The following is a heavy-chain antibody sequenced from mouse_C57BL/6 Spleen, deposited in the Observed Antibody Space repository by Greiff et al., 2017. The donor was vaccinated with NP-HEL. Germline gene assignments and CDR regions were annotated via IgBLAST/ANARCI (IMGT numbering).Heavy chain of an antibody. D-gene: IGHD3-2*02. CDR2: INPNNGGT. J-gene: IGHJ3*01. V-gene: IGHV1-26*01. CDR1: GYTFTDYY. Sequence: VQLQQSGPELVKPGASVKISCKASGYTFTDYYMHWVKQSHGKSLEWIGDINPNNGGTSYNQKFKGKATLTVDKSSSTAYMELRSLTSEDSAVYYCARTAQATFAYWGQGTLVTVSA. CDR3: ARTAQATFAY.